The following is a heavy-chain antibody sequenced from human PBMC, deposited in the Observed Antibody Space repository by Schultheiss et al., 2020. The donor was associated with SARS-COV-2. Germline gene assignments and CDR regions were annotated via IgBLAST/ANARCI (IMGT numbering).Heavy chain of an antibody. V-gene: IGHV3-48*01. CDR1: GFTFGTYN. CDR2: ISSSGSTI. D-gene: IGHD1-26*01. CDR3: AKARIVGASAEYFQD. Sequence: GGSLRLSCAASGFTFGTYNMHWVRQAPGKGLEFVASISSSGSTIYYADSVKGRFTISRDNASNSLYLQMTSLRAEDTAVYYCAKARIVGASAEYFQDWGQGTLVTVSS. J-gene: IGHJ1*01.